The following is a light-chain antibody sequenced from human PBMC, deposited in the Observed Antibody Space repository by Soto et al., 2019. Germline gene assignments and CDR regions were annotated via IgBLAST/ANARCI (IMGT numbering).Light chain of an antibody. CDR3: QQSHSIPWT. Sequence: DIQMTQSPSTLSGSVGDRVTITCRASQTISSWLAWYQQKPGKAPKLLIYKASTLKSGVPSRFSGSGSGTEFTLTISSLQPEDFATYYCQQSHSIPWTFGQGTKVDIK. V-gene: IGKV1-5*03. CDR2: KAS. CDR1: QTISSW. J-gene: IGKJ1*01.